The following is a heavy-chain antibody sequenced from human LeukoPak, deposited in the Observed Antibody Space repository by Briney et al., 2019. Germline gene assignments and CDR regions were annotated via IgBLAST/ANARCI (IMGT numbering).Heavy chain of an antibody. CDR1: DYPFTSYG. D-gene: IGHD5-12*01. J-gene: IGHJ5*02. Sequence: ASVKVSCKASDYPFTSYGITWVRQAPGQGLEWMGWISAYNGNTNYAQKLQGRVTITADESTSTAYMELSSLRSEDTAVYYCAYSGYDYNWFDPWGQGTLVTVSS. V-gene: IGHV1-18*01. CDR3: AYSGYDYNWFDP. CDR2: ISAYNGNT.